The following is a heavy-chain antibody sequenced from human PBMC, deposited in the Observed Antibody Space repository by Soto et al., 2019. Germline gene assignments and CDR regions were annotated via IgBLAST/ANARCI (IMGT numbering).Heavy chain of an antibody. CDR3: ARDRGAYGMDV. Sequence: QVQLQESGPGLVKPSQTLSLTCTVSGDSVSGGYYWSWVRQRPRKGLEWIGYVSPIGTPYYSPSLNSRVSISIDTSKNHLSLEVRSVTAGDTAVYYCARDRGAYGMDVWGQGTTVTVSS. CDR2: VSPIGTP. V-gene: IGHV4-31*03. CDR1: GDSVSGGYY. J-gene: IGHJ6*02.